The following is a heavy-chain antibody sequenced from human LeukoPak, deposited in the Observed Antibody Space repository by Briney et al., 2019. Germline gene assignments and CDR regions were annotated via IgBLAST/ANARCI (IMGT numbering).Heavy chain of an antibody. Sequence: PGGSQRLSCAASGFTVSSNYMNWVRQAPGKGLEWVSSISSSSSYIYYADSVKGRFTISRDNAKNSLYLQMNSLRAEDTAVYYCASSSNWPTDFDYWGQGTLVTVSS. CDR3: ASSSNWPTDFDY. V-gene: IGHV3-21*01. D-gene: IGHD7-27*01. CDR2: ISSSSSYI. CDR1: GFTVSSNY. J-gene: IGHJ4*02.